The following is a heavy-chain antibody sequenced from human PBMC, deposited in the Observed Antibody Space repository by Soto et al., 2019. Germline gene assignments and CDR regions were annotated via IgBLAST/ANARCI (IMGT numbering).Heavy chain of an antibody. CDR3: ARQFGSGSYYRWFDP. CDR2: IFYSGNT. Sequence: QVQLQESGPGLVEPSQTLSLTCTVSVGSISSGGYHWSWIRQHPGKGLEWIGNIFYSGNTYYNPSLKSRVAISVDTSKNQFSMKLTSVTAADTAVYYCARQFGSGSYYRWFDPWGQGTLVTVSS. V-gene: IGHV4-31*03. CDR1: VGSISSGGYH. D-gene: IGHD3-10*01. J-gene: IGHJ5*02.